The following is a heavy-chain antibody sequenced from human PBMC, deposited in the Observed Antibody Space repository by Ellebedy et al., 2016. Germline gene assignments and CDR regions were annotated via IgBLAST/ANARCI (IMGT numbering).Heavy chain of an antibody. CDR2: ITHDDAT. J-gene: IGHJ4*02. D-gene: IGHD4-17*01. CDR3: ARHKTSVNAFDY. CDR1: SGSFSGYY. V-gene: IGHV4-34*01. Sequence: GSLRLXXGIGSGSFSGYYWTWIRQPPGKGLEWIGEITHDDATNYNASLKSRVTLSIDKTRNQFSLRLTSVTAADTAVYSCARHKTSVNAFDYWGLGTRVTVSS.